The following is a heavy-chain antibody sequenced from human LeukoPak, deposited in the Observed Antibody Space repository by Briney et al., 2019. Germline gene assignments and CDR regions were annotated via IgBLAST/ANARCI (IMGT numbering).Heavy chain of an antibody. CDR1: GFTFSSYS. J-gene: IGHJ4*02. Sequence: GGSLRLSCAASGFTFSSYSMNWVRQAPGKGLEWVSYISSSSSTIYYADSVEGRFTISRDNAKNSLYLQMNSLRAEDTAVYYCARDGDKYSSSWYASDYFDYWGQGTLVTVSS. D-gene: IGHD6-13*01. V-gene: IGHV3-48*01. CDR3: ARDGDKYSSSWYASDYFDY. CDR2: ISSSSSTI.